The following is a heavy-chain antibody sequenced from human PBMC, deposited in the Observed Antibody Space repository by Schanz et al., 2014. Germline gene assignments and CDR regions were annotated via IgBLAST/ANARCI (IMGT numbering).Heavy chain of an antibody. Sequence: QGQLVQSGPEVKEPGASVKVSCEASRYTFNTYGLNWVRQAPGQGLEWMGWISAYTNNTNYAQKVQGRVTMTTDTSTGTAYMELRSLRSDDTALYYCTRGGYSYALSAFDIWGQGTRVTVSS. V-gene: IGHV1-18*01. D-gene: IGHD5-18*01. CDR1: RYTFNTYG. CDR2: ISAYTNNT. CDR3: TRGGYSYALSAFDI. J-gene: IGHJ3*02.